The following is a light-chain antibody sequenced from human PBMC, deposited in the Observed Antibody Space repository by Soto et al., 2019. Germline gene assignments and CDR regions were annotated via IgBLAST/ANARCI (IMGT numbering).Light chain of an antibody. Sequence: DIQMTQSPSSLSASVGDRVTITCRASQGIRNYLNWYQQKPGKAPKLLIYAASSLQSGVPSRFSGSGSGTDFTLTISSLQPEDSASYFCQQSSSAPLTFGGGTKVDIK. V-gene: IGKV1-39*01. CDR1: QGIRNY. CDR3: QQSSSAPLT. J-gene: IGKJ4*01. CDR2: AAS.